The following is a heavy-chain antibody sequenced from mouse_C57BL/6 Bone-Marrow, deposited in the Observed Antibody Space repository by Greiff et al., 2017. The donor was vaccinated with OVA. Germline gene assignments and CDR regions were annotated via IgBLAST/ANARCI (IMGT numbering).Heavy chain of an antibody. CDR3: ARRGYGNPFAY. Sequence: DVHLVESGGGLVQPGESLKLSCESNEYEFPSHDMSWVRKTPEKRLELVAAINSAGGSTYYPDTMERRFIISRDNTKKTLYLQMSSLRSEDTALYYCARRGYGNPFAYWGQGTLVTVSA. CDR1: EYEFPSHD. D-gene: IGHD2-10*02. J-gene: IGHJ3*01. CDR2: INSAGGST. V-gene: IGHV5-2*01.